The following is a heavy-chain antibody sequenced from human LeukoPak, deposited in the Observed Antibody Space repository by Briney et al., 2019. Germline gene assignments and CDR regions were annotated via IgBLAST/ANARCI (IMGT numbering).Heavy chain of an antibody. J-gene: IGHJ4*02. CDR3: ATYSGAHHKTFDY. Sequence: GGSLRLSCAASGFSFSSYWMHWVRQVPGKGLVWVSRINSDGSNTNYADSVKGRFTISRDNAKNSLYLQMSSLRAEDTAMYYCATYSGAHHKTFDYWGQGTLVTVSS. CDR2: INSDGSNT. CDR1: GFSFSSYW. V-gene: IGHV3-74*01. D-gene: IGHD1-26*01.